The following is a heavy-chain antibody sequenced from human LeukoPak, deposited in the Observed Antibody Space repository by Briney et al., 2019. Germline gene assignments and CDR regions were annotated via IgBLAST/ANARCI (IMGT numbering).Heavy chain of an antibody. J-gene: IGHJ4*02. D-gene: IGHD5-24*01. Sequence: SETLSPTCTVSGGSISSYYWSWIRQPPGKGLEWIGYTYYSGSTNYNPSLKSRVTISVDTSKNQFSLKLSSVTAADTAVYYCARRDGYNSGYFDYWGQGTLVTVSS. V-gene: IGHV4-59*08. CDR3: ARRDGYNSGYFDY. CDR2: TYYSGST. CDR1: GGSISSYY.